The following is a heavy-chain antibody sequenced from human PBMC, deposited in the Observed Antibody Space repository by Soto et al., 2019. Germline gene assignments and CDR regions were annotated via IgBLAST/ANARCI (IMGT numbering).Heavy chain of an antibody. CDR2: IKPDGREK. Sequence: WGSLRLSCVASGFTPSSEWMSWVRQAPGKGLEWVANIKPDGREKYYVDSVKGRFTISRDNAQNSLYLQMNSLRAEDTAVYYCAREGYYDLWSGYYTVDYWGQGTLVTVSS. CDR1: GFTPSSEW. V-gene: IGHV3-7*01. D-gene: IGHD3-3*01. J-gene: IGHJ4*02. CDR3: AREGYYDLWSGYYTVDY.